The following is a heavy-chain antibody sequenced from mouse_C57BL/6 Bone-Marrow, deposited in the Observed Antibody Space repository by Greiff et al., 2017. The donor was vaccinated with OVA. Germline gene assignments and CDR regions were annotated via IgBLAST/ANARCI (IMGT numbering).Heavy chain of an antibody. V-gene: IGHV5-4*01. CDR2: ISDGGSYT. J-gene: IGHJ4*01. CDR1: GFTFSSYA. Sequence: EVKVVESGGGLVKPGGSLKLSCAASGFTFSSYAMSWVRQTPEKRLEWVATISDGGSYTYYPDNVKGRFTISRDNAKNNLYLQMSHLKSEDTAMYYGARDYDYDGNYAMDYWGQGTSVTVSS. D-gene: IGHD2-4*01. CDR3: ARDYDYDGNYAMDY.